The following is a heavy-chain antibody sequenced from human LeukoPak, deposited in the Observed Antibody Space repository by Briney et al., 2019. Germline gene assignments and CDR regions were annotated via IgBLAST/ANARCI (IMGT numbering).Heavy chain of an antibody. CDR3: ARAWLGYGGNAYWYFDL. Sequence: SETLSLTCTVSGGSISSGSYYWSWIRQPPGKGLEWIGYIYYSGSTDYNPSLKSRVTISVDTSKNQFSLKLSSVTAADTAVYYCARAWLGYGGNAYWYFDLWGRGNLVTVSS. J-gene: IGHJ2*01. D-gene: IGHD4-23*01. CDR1: GGSISSGSYY. V-gene: IGHV4-61*01. CDR2: IYYSGST.